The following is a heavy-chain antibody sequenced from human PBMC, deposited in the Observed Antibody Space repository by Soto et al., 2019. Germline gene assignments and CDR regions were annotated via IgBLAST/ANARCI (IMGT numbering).Heavy chain of an antibody. CDR1: GFTFSSHA. CDR3: AKPHTINAWPYYDY. J-gene: IGHJ4*02. CDR2: VGGSDFDT. Sequence: GSLRLSCAASGFTFSSHAMGWLRQTPGTGPEWVAFVGGSDFDTSYADSVKGRFTISRDNSENTLSLQVSSLRVEDTALYYCAKPHTINAWPYYDYWGQGTLVTVSS. V-gene: IGHV3-23*01. D-gene: IGHD2-2*01.